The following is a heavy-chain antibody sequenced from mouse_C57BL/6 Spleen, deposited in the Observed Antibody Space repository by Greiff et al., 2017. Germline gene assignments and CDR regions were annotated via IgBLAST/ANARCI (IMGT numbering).Heavy chain of an antibody. D-gene: IGHD1-1*01. J-gene: IGHJ2*01. Sequence: EVQRVESGPGMVKPSQSLSLTCTVTGYSITSGYDWHWIRHFPGNKLEWMGYISYSGSTNYNPSLKSRISITHDTSKNHFFLKLNSVTTEDTATDYCARGMDYGYFDYWGQGTTLTVSS. CDR1: GYSITSGYD. CDR3: ARGMDYGYFDY. V-gene: IGHV3-1*01. CDR2: ISYSGST.